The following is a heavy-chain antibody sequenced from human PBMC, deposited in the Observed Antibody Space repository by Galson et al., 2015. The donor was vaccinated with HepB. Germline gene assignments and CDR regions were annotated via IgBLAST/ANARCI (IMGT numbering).Heavy chain of an antibody. CDR1: GFIFRHHA. CDR3: VKEGSWFGGDWFDP. V-gene: IGHV3-23*01. Sequence: SLRLSCAGSGFIFRHHAMAWIRQAPGKGLEWVSGINGRGSTRSYSDAVKGRFSISRDNSEDTAFLQMDNLSAEDTAVYYCVKEGSWFGGDWFDPWGQGALVTVS. D-gene: IGHD3-16*01. J-gene: IGHJ5*02. CDR2: INGRGSTR.